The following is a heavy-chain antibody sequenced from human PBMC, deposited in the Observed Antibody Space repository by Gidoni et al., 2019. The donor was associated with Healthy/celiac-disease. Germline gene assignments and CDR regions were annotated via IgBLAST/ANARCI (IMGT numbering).Heavy chain of an antibody. J-gene: IGHJ4*02. CDR3: AKDTAYYFDY. V-gene: IGHV3-23*01. D-gene: IGHD4-17*01. Sequence: EVQLLESGGGLVKTGGSLRLSCAASGFTFSSSAMSWVRQAPGKGLGWVSAISGSGGSTYYADSVKGRFTISRDNSKNTLYLQMNSLRAEDTAVYYCAKDTAYYFDYWGQGTLVTVSS. CDR1: GFTFSSSA. CDR2: ISGSGGST.